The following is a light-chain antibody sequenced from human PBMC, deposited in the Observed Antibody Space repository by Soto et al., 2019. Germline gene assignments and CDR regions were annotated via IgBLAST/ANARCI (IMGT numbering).Light chain of an antibody. CDR3: SLYTSENTYV. J-gene: IGLJ1*01. CDR2: DVT. Sequence: QSVLTQPASVSGSPGQSITISCTGTTSDVGGYDYVSWYQQHPGKAPKLMIYDVTNRPSGVSNRFSGSKSGNTASLTISGLQAEDEAEYYCSLYTSENTYVFGTGTKVTVL. CDR1: TSDVGGYDY. V-gene: IGLV2-14*01.